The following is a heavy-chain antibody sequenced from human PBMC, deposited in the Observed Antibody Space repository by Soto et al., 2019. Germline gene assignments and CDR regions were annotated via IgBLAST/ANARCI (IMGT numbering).Heavy chain of an antibody. CDR1: GXTFSSYA. V-gene: IGHV3-23*01. J-gene: IGHJ4*02. Sequence: GSLRLSCAASGXTFSSYAMSWVRQAPGKGLELVSTISGSGGGTYYADSMKCRFNISRDNSKNTLYVQMCSLRVEDTAVYYCARESDHWGQGTLGTVSS. CDR3: ARESDH. CDR2: ISGSGGGT.